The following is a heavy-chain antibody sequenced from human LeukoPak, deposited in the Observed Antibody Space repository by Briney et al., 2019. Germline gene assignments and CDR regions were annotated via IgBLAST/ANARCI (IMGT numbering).Heavy chain of an antibody. CDR3: ARELITIFGVVIPYNWFDP. CDR1: GGSFSGYY. J-gene: IGHJ5*02. CDR2: ISHSGST. Sequence: SETLSLTCAVYGGSFSGYYWSWIRQPPGKGLEWIGEISHSGSTNYNPSLKSRVTISVDTSKNQFSLKLSSVTAADTAVYYCARELITIFGVVIPYNWFDPWGQGTLVTVSS. V-gene: IGHV4-34*01. D-gene: IGHD3-3*01.